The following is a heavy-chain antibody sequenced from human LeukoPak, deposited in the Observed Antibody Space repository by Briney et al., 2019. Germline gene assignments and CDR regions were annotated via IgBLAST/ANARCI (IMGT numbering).Heavy chain of an antibody. J-gene: IGHJ4*02. V-gene: IGHV4-31*03. CDR1: GGSISSGGYY. CDR3: ARGYSGSYSTFDY. D-gene: IGHD1-26*01. Sequence: SETLSLTCTVSGGSISSGGYYWSWIRQHPGKGLEWIGYIYYSGSTNYNPSLKSRVTISVDTSKNQFSLKLSSVTAADTAVYYCARGYSGSYSTFDYWGQGTLVTVSS. CDR2: IYYSGST.